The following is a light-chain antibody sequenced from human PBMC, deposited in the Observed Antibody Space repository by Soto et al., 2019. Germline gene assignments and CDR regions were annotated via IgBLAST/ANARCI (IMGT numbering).Light chain of an antibody. CDR3: QQYNNWPLT. CDR1: QSVTST. V-gene: IGKV3-15*01. J-gene: IGKJ4*01. Sequence: EIVITQSPATVSVSPGERATLSCRASQSVTSTLAWYQQKPGQTPRLLIYDASTRATGIPARFSGSGSGTEFTLTISSXQSEDFAVYYCQQYNNWPLTFGGGTKVDIK. CDR2: DAS.